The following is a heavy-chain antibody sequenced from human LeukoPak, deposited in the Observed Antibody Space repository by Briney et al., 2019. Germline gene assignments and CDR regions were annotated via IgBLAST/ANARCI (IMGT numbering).Heavy chain of an antibody. J-gene: IGHJ4*02. V-gene: IGHV3-7*01. CDR3: ARGLEVRFLEWLLTFDY. D-gene: IGHD3-3*01. CDR2: IKQDGSEK. Sequence: PGGSLRLSCAASGFTFSSYWMSWVRQAPGKGLEWVAHIKQDGSEKYYVDSVKGRFTISRDNAKNSLYLQMNSLRAEDTAVYYCARGLEVRFLEWLLTFDYWGQGTLVTVSS. CDR1: GFTFSSYW.